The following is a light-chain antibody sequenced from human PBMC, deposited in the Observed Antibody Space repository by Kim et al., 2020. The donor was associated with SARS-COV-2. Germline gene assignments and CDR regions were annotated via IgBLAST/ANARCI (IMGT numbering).Light chain of an antibody. V-gene: IGLV3-19*01. Sequence: VALGQTVRITCQGDSLRSYYASWYQQKPGQAPVLVIYGKNNRPSGIPDRFSGSSSGNTASLIITGAQAEDEADYYCKSRDSSGKVVFGGGTQLTVL. J-gene: IGLJ2*01. CDR1: SLRSYY. CDR3: KSRDSSGKVV. CDR2: GKN.